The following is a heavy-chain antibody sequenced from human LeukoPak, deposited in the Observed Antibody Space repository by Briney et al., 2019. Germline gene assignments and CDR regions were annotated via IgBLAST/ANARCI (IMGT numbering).Heavy chain of an antibody. D-gene: IGHD1-26*01. CDR2: IFPSGGEI. V-gene: IGHV3-23*01. Sequence: GGSLRLSCAASGFTFSTFAMIWVRQPPGKGLEWVSSIFPSGGEIHYADSVRGRLTISRDNSKSTLSLQMNSLRAEDTAVYYCASSSGSIDAFDIWGQGTMVTVSS. J-gene: IGHJ3*02. CDR3: ASSSGSIDAFDI. CDR1: GFTFSTFA.